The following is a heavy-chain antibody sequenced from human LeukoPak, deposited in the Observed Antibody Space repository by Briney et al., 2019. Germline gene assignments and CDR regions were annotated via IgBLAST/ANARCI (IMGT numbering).Heavy chain of an antibody. CDR1: GFTFDDYA. CDR3: ARGSTVVVSHAFDI. V-gene: IGHV3-9*01. CDR2: ISWNSGSI. J-gene: IGHJ3*02. D-gene: IGHD3-22*01. Sequence: GRSLRPSCAPSGFTFDDYAMQWARQAPGRGLEWASGISWNSGSIGYADSVKGRFTISRDNAKNSLYLQMNSLRAEDTALYYCARGSTVVVSHAFDIWGQGTMVTVSS.